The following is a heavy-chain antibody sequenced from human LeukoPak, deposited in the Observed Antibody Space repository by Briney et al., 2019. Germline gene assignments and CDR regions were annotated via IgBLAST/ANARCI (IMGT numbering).Heavy chain of an antibody. Sequence: GESLRLSCGASGFTFSSYAMSWVRQAPGKGLEWVSAISANGGSTYYADSAKGRFTISRDNSKNTVYLQMKSLRAEDTAVYYCAGWGDDFWSTKTEDYWGQGTLVTVSS. J-gene: IGHJ4*02. CDR2: ISANGGST. V-gene: IGHV3-23*01. D-gene: IGHD3-3*01. CDR3: AGWGDDFWSTKTEDY. CDR1: GFTFSSYA.